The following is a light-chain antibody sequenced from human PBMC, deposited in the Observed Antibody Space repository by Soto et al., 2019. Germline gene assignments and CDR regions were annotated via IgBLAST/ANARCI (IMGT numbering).Light chain of an antibody. CDR1: SSNIANNY. J-gene: IGLJ2*01. CDR2: DNN. V-gene: IGLV1-51*01. CDR3: GTWDSSLSAVV. Sequence: QSVLTQPPSVSAAPGQKVTISCSGSSSNIANNYVSWYQQFPGTAPKLLIYDNNKRPSGIPDRFSGSKSGTSATLGITGFQTGDEADYYCGTWDSSLSAVVFGGGTKLTVL.